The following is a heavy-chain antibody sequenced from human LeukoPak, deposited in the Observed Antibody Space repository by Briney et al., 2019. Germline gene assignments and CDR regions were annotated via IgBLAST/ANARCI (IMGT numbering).Heavy chain of an antibody. CDR3: AKGPDYDFWSGYSYYGMDV. Sequence: GGSLRLSCAAPGFSISGYWMSWVRQSPGKGLEWVANIKQDGSEKYYLDSVKGRFTISRDNAKNSVFLQMNSLRAEDTAVYYCAKGPDYDFWSGYSYYGMDVWGQGTTVTVSS. CDR1: GFSISGYW. CDR2: IKQDGSEK. J-gene: IGHJ6*02. D-gene: IGHD3-3*01. V-gene: IGHV3-7*01.